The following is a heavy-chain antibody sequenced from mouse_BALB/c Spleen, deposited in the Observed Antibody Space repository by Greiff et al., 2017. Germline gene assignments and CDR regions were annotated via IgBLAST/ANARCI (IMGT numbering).Heavy chain of an antibody. CDR3: TRRGPITTYFDY. D-gene: IGHD2-4*01. Sequence: QVQLKQSGAELVRPGASVTLSCKASGYTFTDYEMHWVKQTPVHGLEWIGAIDPETGGTAYNQKFKGKATLTADKSSSTAYMELRSLTSEDSAVYYCTRRGPITTYFDYWGQGTTLTVSS. CDR2: IDPETGGT. V-gene: IGHV1-15*01. CDR1: GYTFTDYE. J-gene: IGHJ2*01.